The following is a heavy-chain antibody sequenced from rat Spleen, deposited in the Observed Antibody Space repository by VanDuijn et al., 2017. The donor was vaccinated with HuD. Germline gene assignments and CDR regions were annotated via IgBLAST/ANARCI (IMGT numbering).Heavy chain of an antibody. Sequence: QVQLQQSGTELAKPGSSVKISCKASGYTFTSYYISWIKQTTGQGLEYIGYINTGSGGNNYNENFKGKATLTVDKSSSTAFMQLSSLTPDDSAVYYWAREGYGGPDYCGQGVMVTVSS. CDR2: INTGSGGN. CDR3: AREGYGGPDY. D-gene: IGHD1-11*01. V-gene: IGHV1-43*01. CDR1: GYTFTSYY. J-gene: IGHJ2*01.